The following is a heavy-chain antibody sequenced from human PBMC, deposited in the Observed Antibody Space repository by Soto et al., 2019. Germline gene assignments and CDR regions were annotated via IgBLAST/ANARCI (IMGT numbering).Heavy chain of an antibody. CDR1: GFTFSSYT. V-gene: IGHV3-21*01. CDR2: ISSSSSYI. Sequence: EVQLVESGGGLVKPGGSLRLSCAASGFTFSSYTMNWVRQAPGKGLEWVSSISSSSSYIYYADSVKGRFTISRDNAKNSLFLQMNSLRAEDTAVYYCARNVGKYGDYGGVEYFQHWGQGTLVTVSS. J-gene: IGHJ1*01. CDR3: ARNVGKYGDYGGVEYFQH. D-gene: IGHD4-17*01.